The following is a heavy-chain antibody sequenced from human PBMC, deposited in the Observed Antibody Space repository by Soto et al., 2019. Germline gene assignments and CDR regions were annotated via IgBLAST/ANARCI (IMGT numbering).Heavy chain of an antibody. Sequence: QVQLQQWGAGLLKPSETLSLTCAVYGGSFSGYYWSWILQPPGKGLESIGEINHSGSTNYNPSLKSRVPISVDTSKNQFSLKLSSVTAADTAVYYWARGPPMVRGDALDYWGQGTLVTVSS. J-gene: IGHJ4*02. V-gene: IGHV4-34*01. CDR1: GGSFSGYY. CDR2: INHSGST. D-gene: IGHD3-10*01. CDR3: ARGPPMVRGDALDY.